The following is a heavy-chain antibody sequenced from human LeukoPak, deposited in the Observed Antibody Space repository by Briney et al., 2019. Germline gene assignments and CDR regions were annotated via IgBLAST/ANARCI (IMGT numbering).Heavy chain of an antibody. D-gene: IGHD2-2*01. J-gene: IGHJ4*02. Sequence: GASVKVSCKASGYTFTTYYIHWVRQAPGQGLEWVGIISSSAGSTTYTQKFQGRVTMTRDTSTSTVYMELRSLRSEDTAVYYCARECASCYYFDSGARGPWSPSPQ. V-gene: IGHV1-46*01. CDR3: ARECASCYYFDS. CDR1: GYTFTTYY. CDR2: ISSSAGST.